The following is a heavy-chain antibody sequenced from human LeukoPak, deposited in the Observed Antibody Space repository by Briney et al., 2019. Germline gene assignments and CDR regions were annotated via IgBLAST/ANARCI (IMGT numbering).Heavy chain of an antibody. CDR3: ARAGDSSGYLRFDP. CDR1: GFTFSSYW. V-gene: IGHV3-74*01. J-gene: IGHJ5*02. Sequence: PGGSLRLSCAASGFTFSSYWMHWVRQAPGKGLVWVSRINSDGSNTIYADSVKGRFTISRDNAKNTLYLQMNSLRAEDTAVYYCARAGDSSGYLRFDPWGQGTLVTVSS. D-gene: IGHD3-22*01. CDR2: INSDGSNT.